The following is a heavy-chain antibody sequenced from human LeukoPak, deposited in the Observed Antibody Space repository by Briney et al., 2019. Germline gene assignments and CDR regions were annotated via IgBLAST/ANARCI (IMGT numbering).Heavy chain of an antibody. Sequence: SETLSLTCTVSGGSISSYYWSWIRQPPGKGLEWIGYIYYSGSTNYNPSLKSRVTISVDTSKNQFSLKLSSVTAADTAVYYCARVGESSGLDYWGRGTLVTVSS. CDR3: ARVGESSGLDY. V-gene: IGHV4-59*01. D-gene: IGHD6-19*01. CDR1: GGSISSYY. CDR2: IYYSGST. J-gene: IGHJ4*02.